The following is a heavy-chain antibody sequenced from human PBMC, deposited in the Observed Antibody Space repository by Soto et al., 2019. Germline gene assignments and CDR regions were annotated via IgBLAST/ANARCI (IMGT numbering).Heavy chain of an antibody. V-gene: IGHV3-33*01. CDR2: VLYDGSNK. CDR3: ARDLIGTVYGMDV. J-gene: IGHJ6*02. Sequence: QVQLVQSGGGVVQPGRSLRLSCAASGFTFSTYGMHWVRQAPGKGLEWMAVVLYDGSNKYYAHSVKGRFTISRDNSKHTLYLQMNSLRAEDTAVYYCARDLIGTVYGMDVWGQGTTVTVSS. D-gene: IGHD3-16*02. CDR1: GFTFSTYG.